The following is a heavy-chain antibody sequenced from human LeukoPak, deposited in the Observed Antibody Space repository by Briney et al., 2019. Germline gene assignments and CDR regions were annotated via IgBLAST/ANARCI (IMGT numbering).Heavy chain of an antibody. CDR1: GFTFSDYA. D-gene: IGHD6-19*01. CDR3: ARDPGYSSGWGAFDI. CDR2: ISGSGGST. J-gene: IGHJ3*02. Sequence: GGSLRLSCAASGFTFSDYAMSWVRQAPGKGLEWVSAISGSGGSTYYADSVKGRFTISRDNSKNTLYLQMNSLRAEDTAVYYCARDPGYSSGWGAFDIWGQGTMVTVSS. V-gene: IGHV3-23*01.